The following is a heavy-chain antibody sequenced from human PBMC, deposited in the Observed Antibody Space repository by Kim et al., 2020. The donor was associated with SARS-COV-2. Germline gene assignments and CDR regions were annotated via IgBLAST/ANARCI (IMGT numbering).Heavy chain of an antibody. CDR3: TKDIESSPYSTFDY. V-gene: IGHV3-9*01. D-gene: IGHD3-22*01. CDR2: ISWNSGSI. Sequence: GGSLRLSCAASGFTFDDYAMHWVRQAPGKGLEWVSGISWNSGSIGYADSVEGRFTISRDNAKNSLYLQMNSLRADDTAFYYCTKDIESSPYSTFDYWGQGTLVTVSS. CDR1: GFTFDDYA. J-gene: IGHJ4*02.